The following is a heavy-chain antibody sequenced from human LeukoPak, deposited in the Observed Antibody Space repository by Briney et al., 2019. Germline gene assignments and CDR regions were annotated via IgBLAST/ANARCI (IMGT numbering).Heavy chain of an antibody. D-gene: IGHD3-10*01. CDR1: GFTFSSYW. V-gene: IGHV3-7*01. CDR3: ARDFPGLLWFGELFYFDY. Sequence: GGSLRLSCAASGFTFSSYWMSWVRQAPGKGLEWVANIKQDGSEKYYVDSVKGRFTISRDNAKNSLYLQMNSLRAEDTAVYYCARDFPGLLWFGELFYFDYWGQGTLVTVSS. CDR2: IKQDGSEK. J-gene: IGHJ4*02.